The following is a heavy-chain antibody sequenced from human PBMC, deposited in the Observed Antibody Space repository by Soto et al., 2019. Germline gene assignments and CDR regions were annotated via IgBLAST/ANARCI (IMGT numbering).Heavy chain of an antibody. Sequence: TLSLTCTVSGGSISSSSYYWGWIRQPPGKGLEWIGSIYYSGSTYYNPSLKSRVTISVDTSKNQFSLKLSSVTAADTAVYYCARTSDTLNYYDSSGPFDYWGQGTLVTVSS. CDR3: ARTSDTLNYYDSSGPFDY. J-gene: IGHJ4*02. V-gene: IGHV4-39*01. CDR2: IYYSGST. CDR1: GGSISSSSYY. D-gene: IGHD3-22*01.